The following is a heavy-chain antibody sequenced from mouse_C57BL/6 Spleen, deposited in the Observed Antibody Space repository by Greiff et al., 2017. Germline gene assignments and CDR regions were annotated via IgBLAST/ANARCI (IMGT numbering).Heavy chain of an antibody. J-gene: IGHJ2*01. V-gene: IGHV14-2*01. CDR2: IDPEDGET. D-gene: IGHD1-1*01. CDR1: GFNINDYY. Sequence: EVQLQQSGAELVKPGASVKLSCTASGFNINDYYMHWVKQRTEQGLEWIGRIDPEDGETKYAPKFQGKATITADTSSNTAYLQLSSLTSEDTAVYCCANSPITTVVFDYWGQGTTLTVSS. CDR3: ANSPITTVVFDY.